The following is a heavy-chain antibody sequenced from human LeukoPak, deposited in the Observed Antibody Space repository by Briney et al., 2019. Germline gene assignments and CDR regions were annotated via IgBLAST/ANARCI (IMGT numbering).Heavy chain of an antibody. Sequence: SETLSLTCAVYGGSFSGYYWSWIRQPPGKGLEWIGEINHRGRTNYNPSLKSRVTISVDTSKNQFSLKLSSVTAADTAVYYCARAGDSSGYSDYWGQGILVTVSS. D-gene: IGHD3-22*01. J-gene: IGHJ4*02. CDR2: INHRGRT. V-gene: IGHV4-34*01. CDR1: GGSFSGYY. CDR3: ARAGDSSGYSDY.